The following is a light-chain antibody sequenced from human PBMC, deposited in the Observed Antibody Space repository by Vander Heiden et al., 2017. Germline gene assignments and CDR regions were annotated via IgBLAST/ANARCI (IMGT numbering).Light chain of an antibody. CDR2: GAS. J-gene: IGKJ1*01. CDR3: QHSYDIPRT. CDR1: QNIGIY. Sequence: DIQMTQSPSSLSASVGARVTITCRASQNIGIYLTWSRQKPGKAPNLLIAGASDLQSGVPSRFSGSGSGTDFTLTSSSLQAEDSANYYCQHSYDIPRTFGQGTKVEI. V-gene: IGKV1-39*01.